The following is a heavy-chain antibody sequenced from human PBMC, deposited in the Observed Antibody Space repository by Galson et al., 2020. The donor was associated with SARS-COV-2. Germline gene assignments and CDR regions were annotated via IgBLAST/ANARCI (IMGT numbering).Heavy chain of an antibody. CDR3: ARVGDCSGGICYGAEYFQH. D-gene: IGHD2-15*01. J-gene: IGHJ1*01. V-gene: IGHV3-11*04. CDR1: GFTFSDYF. Sequence: NSGGSLRLSCAASGFTFSDYFMSWVRQAPGKGLAWVSYISSSGSYINYADSVKGRFTISRDNAKNSLNLQMNSLRVEDTAVYYCARVGDCSGGICYGAEYFQHWGQGTLVTVSS. CDR2: ISSSGSYI.